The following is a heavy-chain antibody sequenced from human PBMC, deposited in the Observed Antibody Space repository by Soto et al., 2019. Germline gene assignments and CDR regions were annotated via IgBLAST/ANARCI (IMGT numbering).Heavy chain of an antibody. Sequence: GASVKVSCKGSGYGFTTYGITWVRQAPGQGLEWMAWISAHNGNTNYAQKLQGRVTVTRDTSTSTAYMELRSLRSDDTAVYYCARGRYGYYWGQGALVTVSS. J-gene: IGHJ4*02. D-gene: IGHD1-1*01. CDR2: ISAHNGNT. V-gene: IGHV1-18*01. CDR3: ARGRYGYY. CDR1: GYGFTTYG.